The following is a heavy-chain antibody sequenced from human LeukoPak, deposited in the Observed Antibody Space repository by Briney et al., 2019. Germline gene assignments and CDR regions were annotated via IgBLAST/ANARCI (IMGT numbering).Heavy chain of an antibody. CDR2: IHHSGNI. CDR1: GYSISSGYY. V-gene: IGHV4-38-2*02. CDR3: ARDRGGLDAFDI. J-gene: IGHJ3*02. Sequence: SETLSLTCTVSGYSISSGYYWGWIRQSPGKGLEWIGNIHHSGNIYYNVSLKSRVTISVHTSNNQFSLNPNSVTAADTAVYYCARDRGGLDAFDIWGQGTMVTVSS. D-gene: IGHD3-10*01.